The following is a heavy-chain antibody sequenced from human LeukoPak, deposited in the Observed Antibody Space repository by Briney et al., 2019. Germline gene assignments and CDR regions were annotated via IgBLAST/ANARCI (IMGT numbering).Heavy chain of an antibody. D-gene: IGHD3-22*01. V-gene: IGHV3-15*01. CDR1: GFTFSNAW. J-gene: IGHJ4*02. CDR3: PISYYDSSGYRY. CDR2: IKSKTDGGTI. Sequence: GGSLRLSCAASGFTFSNAWMSWVRQAPGKGLEWVGRIKSKTDGGTIDYAAPVKGRFTISRDDSKNTLYLQMNSLKTEDTAVYYCPISYYDSSGYRYWGQGTLVTVSS.